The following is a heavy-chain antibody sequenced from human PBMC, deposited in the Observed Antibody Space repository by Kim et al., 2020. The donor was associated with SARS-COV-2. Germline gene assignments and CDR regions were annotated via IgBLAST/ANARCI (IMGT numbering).Heavy chain of an antibody. D-gene: IGHD6-13*01. CDR1: GGSFSGYY. V-gene: IGHV4-34*01. CDR3: ASLPSRPSSWYDYYYYGMDV. Sequence: SETLSLTCAVYGGSFSGYYWSWIRQPPGKGLEWIGEINHSGSTNYNPSLKSRVTISVDTSKNQFSLKLSSVTAADTAVYYCASLPSRPSSWYDYYYYGMDVWGQGTTVTVSS. CDR2: INHSGST. J-gene: IGHJ6*02.